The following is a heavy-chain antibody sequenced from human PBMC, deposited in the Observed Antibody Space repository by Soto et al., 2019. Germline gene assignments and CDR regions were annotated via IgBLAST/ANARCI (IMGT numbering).Heavy chain of an antibody. D-gene: IGHD1-26*01. CDR3: ARGGSGSPGGRYYFDY. CDR1: GGSISSYY. CDR2: IYYSGST. J-gene: IGHJ4*02. V-gene: IGHV4-59*01. Sequence: PSETLSLTCTVSGGSISSYYWSWIRQPPGKGLEWIGYIYYSGSTNYNPSLKSRVTISVDTSKNQFSLKLSSVTAADTAVYYCARGGSGSPGGRYYFDYWGQGTLVTVSS.